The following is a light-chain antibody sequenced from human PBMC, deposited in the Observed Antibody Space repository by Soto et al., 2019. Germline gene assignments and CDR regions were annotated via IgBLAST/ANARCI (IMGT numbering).Light chain of an antibody. CDR1: QSITSW. CDR2: DAY. J-gene: IGKJ2*02. Sequence: DIQMTQSPSTLSASVGDGVTITCRASQSITSWLAGYQQKPGKAPKLLIYDAYSLESGVPSRLSGSGSGTEFTLTISSLQPDDFATYYCQQYKSYSCTLGQGNKLDMK. CDR3: QQYKSYSCT. V-gene: IGKV1-5*01.